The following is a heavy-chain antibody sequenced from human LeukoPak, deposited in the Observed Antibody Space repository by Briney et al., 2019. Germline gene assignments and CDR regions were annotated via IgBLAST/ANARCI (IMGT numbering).Heavy chain of an antibody. V-gene: IGHV4-59*01. CDR3: ARWILYSSGSYSDY. D-gene: IGHD3-10*01. J-gene: IGHJ4*02. CDR2: MHYSGST. Sequence: PSETLSLTCTVSGASISSYYWSWIRQPPGKGLEWIGYMHYSGSTNYNPSLKSRVTISVDTSKSQFSLELSSVTAADTAVYYCARWILYSSGSYSDYWGQGTPVTVSS. CDR1: GASISSYY.